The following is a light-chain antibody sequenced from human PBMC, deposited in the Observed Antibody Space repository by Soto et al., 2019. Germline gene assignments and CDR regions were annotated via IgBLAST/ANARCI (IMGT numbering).Light chain of an antibody. V-gene: IGLV8-61*01. CDR1: SGSVSTSYY. CDR3: VLYMGSGISV. Sequence: QPVVTQEPSFSVSPGRTVTLTCGLSSGSVSTSYYHSWYQQTPGQAPRTLIYSTNTRSSGVPDRFSGSILGNKAALTITGAQADDESDYYCVLYMGSGISVFGGGTKLTVL. CDR2: STN. J-gene: IGLJ2*01.